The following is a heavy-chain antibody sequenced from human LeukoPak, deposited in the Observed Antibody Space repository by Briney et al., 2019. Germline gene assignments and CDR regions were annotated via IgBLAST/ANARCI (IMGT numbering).Heavy chain of an antibody. CDR1: GCTFSSYA. V-gene: IGHV3-64D*06. CDR3: VKGPYVVRGVHIRGPIFFDY. Sequence: GGSLRLSCSASGCTFSSYAIHWVRQGPGKGLEYVSVINNDGDKTFYSDSVKGRFTISRDNSQNTVSLQMTSLRVEDTAVYYCVKGPYVVRGVHIRGPIFFDYWGRGTLVTVSS. D-gene: IGHD3-10*01. J-gene: IGHJ4*02. CDR2: INNDGDKT.